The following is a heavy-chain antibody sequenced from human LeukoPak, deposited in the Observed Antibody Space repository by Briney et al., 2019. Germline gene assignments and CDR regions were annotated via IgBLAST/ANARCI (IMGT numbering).Heavy chain of an antibody. CDR3: ARDPNDAESSGYYHFDY. V-gene: IGHV4-38-2*02. D-gene: IGHD3-22*01. J-gene: IGHJ4*02. Sequence: PSETLSLTCSVSGYSISSGYYWGWIRQPPGKGLEWIGSIYHSGSTYYNPSLKSRVTISVDTSKNQFSLNLSSVTAADTAVYYCARDPNDAESSGYYHFDYWGQGTLATGSS. CDR1: GYSISSGYY. CDR2: IYHSGST.